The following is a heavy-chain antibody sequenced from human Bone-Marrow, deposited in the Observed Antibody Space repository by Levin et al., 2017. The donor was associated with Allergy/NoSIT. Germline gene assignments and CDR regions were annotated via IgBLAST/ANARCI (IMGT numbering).Heavy chain of an antibody. D-gene: IGHD4-17*01. V-gene: IGHV4-31*03. CDR1: GGSISSGGDC. Sequence: LRLSCSVSGGSISSGGDCWSWIRQHPGKGPEWIGTILNSGSTYYTSSLRSRVTISLDTSKDQFSLNMISVTAADTAVYYCARGLDYAKMGYWGQGTLVTVSS. CDR2: ILNSGST. CDR3: ARGLDYAKMGY. J-gene: IGHJ4*02.